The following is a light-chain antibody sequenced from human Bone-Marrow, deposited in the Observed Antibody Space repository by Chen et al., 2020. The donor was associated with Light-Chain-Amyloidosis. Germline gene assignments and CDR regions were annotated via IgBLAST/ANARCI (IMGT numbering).Light chain of an antibody. CDR2: EVS. CDR1: SSDVGSYNL. V-gene: IGLV2-23*02. Sequence: QSALPQPASVSGSPGPSITIPCTGTSSDVGSYNLVSWYQQHPGKAPKLMIYEVSKRPSGVSNRFSGSKSGNTASLTISGLQAEDEADYYCCSYAGSSTLVFGGGTKLTVL. J-gene: IGLJ3*02. CDR3: CSYAGSSTLV.